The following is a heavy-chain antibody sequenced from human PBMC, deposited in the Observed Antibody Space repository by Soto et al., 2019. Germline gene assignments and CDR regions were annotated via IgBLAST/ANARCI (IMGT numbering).Heavy chain of an antibody. D-gene: IGHD2-15*01. CDR2: IYPGDSDT. J-gene: IGHJ4*02. Sequence: ESLKISCKGSGYSFTSYWIGWVRQMPGKGLEWMGIIYPGDSDTRYSPSFQGQVTISADKSISTAYLQWSSLKASDTAMYYCARRYCSGGSCYLSFDYWGQGTLVTVSS. CDR1: GYSFTSYW. V-gene: IGHV5-51*01. CDR3: ARRYCSGGSCYLSFDY.